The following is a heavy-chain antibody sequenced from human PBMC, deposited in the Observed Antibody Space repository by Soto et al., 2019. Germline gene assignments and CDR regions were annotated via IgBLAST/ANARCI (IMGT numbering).Heavy chain of an antibody. CDR3: AKDRRPNYYYGMDV. J-gene: IGHJ6*02. Sequence: QVQLVESGGGVVQPGRSLRLSCAASGFTFSSYGMHWVRQAPGKGLEWVAVISYDGSNKYYADSVKGRFTISRDNSKNXXXXXXXXXXXXDTXVYYCAKDRRPNYYYGMDVWGQGTTVTVSS. V-gene: IGHV3-30*18. D-gene: IGHD6-25*01. CDR2: ISYDGSNK. CDR1: GFTFSSYG.